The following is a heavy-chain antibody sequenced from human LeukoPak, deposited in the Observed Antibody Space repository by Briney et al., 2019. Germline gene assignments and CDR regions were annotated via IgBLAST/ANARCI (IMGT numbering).Heavy chain of an antibody. Sequence: PSETLSLTCTVSGXSISSFFWSWIRQPAGKGLEWIGRISTSGSTKYNPSLKSRVTISVDTSKNQFSLKLSSVTAADTAVYYCARHGTSGTNLNWFDPWGQGTLVTVSS. D-gene: IGHD1-1*01. CDR3: ARHGTSGTNLNWFDP. J-gene: IGHJ5*02. V-gene: IGHV4-4*07. CDR2: ISTSGST. CDR1: GXSISSFF.